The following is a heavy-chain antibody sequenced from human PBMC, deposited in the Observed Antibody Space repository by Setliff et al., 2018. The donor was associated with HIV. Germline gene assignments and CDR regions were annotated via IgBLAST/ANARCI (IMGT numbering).Heavy chain of an antibody. CDR2: IYYSGST. Sequence: SETLSLTFTVSGGSISSGSYYWSWIRQHPGKGLEWIGYIYYSGSTYYNPSLKSRVTISIDKSKNQFSLNLNSLTAADTAVYYCARGEYYGSGTVYMDVWGKGTTVTVSS. CDR3: ARGEYYGSGTVYMDV. CDR1: GGSISSGSYY. V-gene: IGHV4-31*02. J-gene: IGHJ6*03. D-gene: IGHD3-10*01.